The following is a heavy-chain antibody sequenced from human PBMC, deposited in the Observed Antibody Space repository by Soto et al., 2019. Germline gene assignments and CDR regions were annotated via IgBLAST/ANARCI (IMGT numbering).Heavy chain of an antibody. V-gene: IGHV3-30-3*01. Sequence: QVQLVESGGGVVQPGRSLRLSCTASGFTFRNYAVTWVRQAPGKGLEWVAVTSYDGGTKYYADSVKGRFTVSRDNSNNTLYLQMNSLRAEDTAVYYCAREGDSSGWYFDYWGQGTLVTVSS. D-gene: IGHD6-19*01. CDR3: AREGDSSGWYFDY. CDR1: GFTFRNYA. J-gene: IGHJ4*02. CDR2: TSYDGGTK.